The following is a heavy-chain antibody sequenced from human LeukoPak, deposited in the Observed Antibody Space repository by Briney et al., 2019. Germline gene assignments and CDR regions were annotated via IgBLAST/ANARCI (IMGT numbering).Heavy chain of an antibody. V-gene: IGHV1-24*01. CDR2: FDPEDGET. Sequence: GASVKVSCKVSGYTLTELSMHWVRQAPGQGLEWMGGFDPEDGETIYAQKFQGRVTMTEDTSTDTAYMELSSLRSEDTAVYYCATFFRSSGYYYVSWFDPWGQGTLVTVSS. J-gene: IGHJ5*02. CDR1: GYTLTELS. CDR3: ATFFRSSGYYYVSWFDP. D-gene: IGHD3-22*01.